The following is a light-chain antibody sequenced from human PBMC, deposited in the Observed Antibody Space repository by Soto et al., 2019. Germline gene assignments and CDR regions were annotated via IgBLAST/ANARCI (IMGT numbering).Light chain of an antibody. J-gene: IGKJ1*01. Sequence: DVQMTQSPSSLSASMGDRVTITCRASQSISSYLNWYRQKPGKAPELLIYAASTLQSGVPSRFSGSGSGTDFTLTISSLQPEDFATYFCQQSYSTPPTFGQGTKVEIE. CDR2: AAS. V-gene: IGKV1-39*01. CDR1: QSISSY. CDR3: QQSYSTPPT.